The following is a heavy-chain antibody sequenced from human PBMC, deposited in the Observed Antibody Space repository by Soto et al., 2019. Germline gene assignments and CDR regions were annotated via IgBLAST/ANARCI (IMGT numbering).Heavy chain of an antibody. D-gene: IGHD3-16*01. V-gene: IGHV1-18*01. J-gene: IGHJ4*02. Sequence: QVQLVQSGAEVKKPGASVKVSCKASGYTFTNFGISWVRQAPGQGLEWMGWISAYNGNTNYAQKFQGRVTMTTDTPTSTAYMEVRSLRFDDTAVYYSARGGTPIDYWGQGTLVTVSS. CDR2: ISAYNGNT. CDR1: GYTFTNFG. CDR3: ARGGTPIDY.